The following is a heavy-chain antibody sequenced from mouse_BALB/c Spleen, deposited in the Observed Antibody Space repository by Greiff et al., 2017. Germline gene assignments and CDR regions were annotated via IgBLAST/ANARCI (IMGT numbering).Heavy chain of an antibody. Sequence: DVQLQESGGGLVQPKGSLKLSCAASGFTFNTYAMNWVRQAPGKGLEWVARIRSKSNNYATYYADSVKDRFTISRDDSQSMLYLQMNNLKTEDTAMYYCVSGLEAYWGQGTLVTVSA. J-gene: IGHJ3*01. CDR2: IRSKSNNYAT. CDR1: GFTFNTYA. CDR3: VSGLEAY. D-gene: IGHD4-1*01. V-gene: IGHV10-1*02.